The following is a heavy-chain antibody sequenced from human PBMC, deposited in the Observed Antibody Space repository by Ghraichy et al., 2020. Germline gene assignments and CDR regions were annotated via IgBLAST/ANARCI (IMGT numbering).Heavy chain of an antibody. CDR2: ISGSGDST. CDR1: GFTFSSLP. V-gene: IGHV3-23*01. J-gene: IGHJ5*02. CDR3: ARRLATFDP. Sequence: LSLTCAASGFTFSSLPMSWVRQAPGKGLEWVSGISGSGDSTYYADSVKGRFTISRDNSKNTLYLEMNSLRAVDTAVYYCARRLATFDPWGQGTLVTVSS. D-gene: IGHD3-3*02.